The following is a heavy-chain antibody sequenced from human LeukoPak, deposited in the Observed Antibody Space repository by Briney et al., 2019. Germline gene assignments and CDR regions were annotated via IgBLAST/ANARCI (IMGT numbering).Heavy chain of an antibody. J-gene: IGHJ4*02. Sequence: GGSLRLSCAASRFNFIDYYMTWIRQAPGKGLEWVSSISSSGTTIDYADSVKGRFTISRDNRKKLLYLQMNSLRVEDTAVYYCARQTVGVTGVGITGVLDSWGQGALVTVSS. CDR2: ISSSGTTI. V-gene: IGHV3-11*01. CDR1: RFNFIDYY. CDR3: ARQTVGVTGVGITGVLDS. D-gene: IGHD1-26*01.